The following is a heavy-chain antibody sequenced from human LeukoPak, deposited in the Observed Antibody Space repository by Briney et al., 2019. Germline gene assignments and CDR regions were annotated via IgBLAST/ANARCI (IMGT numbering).Heavy chain of an antibody. J-gene: IGHJ4*02. CDR1: GYGFTNYY. CDR3: ARARDGSYLDY. D-gene: IGHD1-26*01. V-gene: IGHV1-46*01. CDR2: INPSGGST. Sequence: ASVKVSCKASGYGFTNYYMHWVRQAPGQGLEWMGIINPSGGSTTYAQKFQDRVTMTRDTSTSTIYMELSSLRSEGTAVYFCARARDGSYLDYWGQGTLVTVSS.